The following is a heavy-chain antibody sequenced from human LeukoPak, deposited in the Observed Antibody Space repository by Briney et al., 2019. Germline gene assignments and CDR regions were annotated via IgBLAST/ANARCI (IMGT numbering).Heavy chain of an antibody. D-gene: IGHD3-9*01. CDR2: IYTSGST. CDR3: ARLSGIRYFDLLSPHFEY. J-gene: IGHJ4*02. CDR1: GASISSYY. Sequence: SETLSLTCTVSGASISSYYWSWIRQPPGKGLEWIGYIYTSGSTNYNPSLKSRVTISVDTSKNQFSLKLSSVTAADTAVYYCARLSGIRYFDLLSPHFEYWGQGTLVTVSS. V-gene: IGHV4-4*09.